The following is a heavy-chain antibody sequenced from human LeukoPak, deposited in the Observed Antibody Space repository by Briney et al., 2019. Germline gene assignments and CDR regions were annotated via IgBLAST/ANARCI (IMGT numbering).Heavy chain of an antibody. J-gene: IGHJ4*02. CDR3: ARVFDS. CDR1: GGSVYTRDYY. Sequence: SETLSLTCTVSGGSVYTRDYYWGWVRQPPGKGPEWIGDIFYTGKTNYNPSLKSRVSISIDTSKNQFSLKLTSVTAADTAVYYCARVFDSWGQGTLVTVSS. CDR2: IFYTGKT. V-gene: IGHV4-39*07.